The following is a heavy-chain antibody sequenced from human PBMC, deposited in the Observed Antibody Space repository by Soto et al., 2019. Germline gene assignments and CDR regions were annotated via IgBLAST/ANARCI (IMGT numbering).Heavy chain of an antibody. D-gene: IGHD6-13*01. V-gene: IGHV1-69*01. CDR1: GGSFSSYA. Sequence: QVQLVQSGAEVKKPGSSVKVSCKASGGSFSSYAISWVRQAPGQGLEWMGGIIPIVGTGNYAQNFQGRVTITADESTSTAYMELSSLRSEEKDIYYCARDLRAAGRPGMDVWGQGTTVTVSS. CDR2: IIPIVGTG. J-gene: IGHJ6*02. CDR3: ARDLRAAGRPGMDV.